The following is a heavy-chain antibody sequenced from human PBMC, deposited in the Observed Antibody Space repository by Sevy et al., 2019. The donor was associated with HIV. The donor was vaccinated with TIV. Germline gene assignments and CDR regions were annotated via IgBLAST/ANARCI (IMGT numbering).Heavy chain of an antibody. CDR1: GFTFTNAW. D-gene: IGHD2-15*01. Sequence: GGSLRLSCAAFGFTFTNAWMSWVRQAPGKGLEWVGRIKSKTDGGTTDYAAPVKGRFTISRDDSKNTLYLHMNSLKTEDTAVYYCSLEGLYCSGGSCYSEGFDSWGQGTLVTVSS. CDR3: SLEGLYCSGGSCYSEGFDS. V-gene: IGHV3-15*01. J-gene: IGHJ4*02. CDR2: IKSKTDGGTT.